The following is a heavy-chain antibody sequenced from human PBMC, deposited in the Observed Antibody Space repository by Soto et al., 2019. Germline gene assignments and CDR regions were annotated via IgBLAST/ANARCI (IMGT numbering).Heavy chain of an antibody. Sequence: EVQMLESGGGVVRPGGSLRLSCIACGFTFSNYAMSWIRQAPGKGLEWVSTISDNGANTFIGDSMKDHFDISRDNSKNTVFLHLSTVRAEDTAIYYCARATGADFFDYWGQGTPVTVSS. CDR1: GFTFSNYA. CDR2: ISDNGANT. J-gene: IGHJ4*02. V-gene: IGHV3-23*01. D-gene: IGHD4-4*01. CDR3: ARATGADFFDY.